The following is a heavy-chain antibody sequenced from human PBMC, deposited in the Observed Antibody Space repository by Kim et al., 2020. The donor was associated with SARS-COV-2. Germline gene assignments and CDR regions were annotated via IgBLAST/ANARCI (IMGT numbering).Heavy chain of an antibody. J-gene: IGHJ4*01. CDR1: GYSISSGYY. CDR3: ARDSGQLLWKWDFDY. D-gene: IGHD2-2*01. CDR2: IYHSGST. Sequence: SETLSLTCTVSGYSISSGYYWGWIRQPPGKGLEWIGSIYHSGSTYYNPSLKSRVTISVDTSKNQFSLKLSSVTAADTAVYYCARDSGQLLWKWDFDYWG. V-gene: IGHV4-38-2*02.